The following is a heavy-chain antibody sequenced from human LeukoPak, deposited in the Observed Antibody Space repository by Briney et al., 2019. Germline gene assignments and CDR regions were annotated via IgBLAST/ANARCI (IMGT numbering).Heavy chain of an antibody. CDR2: ISYSGST. CDR1: GGSISSGSYY. V-gene: IGHV4-39*07. Sequence: SDTLSLTCTVSGGSISSGSYYWGWLRQPPGKGLEWIGTISYSGSTYYSPSLKGRVTISVDTSKNHFSLNLRSVTAADTAVYYCARDIYDFWSGFLYWGQGTLVTVSS. CDR3: ARDIYDFWSGFLY. J-gene: IGHJ4*02. D-gene: IGHD3-3*01.